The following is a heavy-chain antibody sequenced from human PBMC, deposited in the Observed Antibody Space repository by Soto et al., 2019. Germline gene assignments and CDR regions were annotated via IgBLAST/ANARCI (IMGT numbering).Heavy chain of an antibody. V-gene: IGHV3-30*18. D-gene: IGHD3-16*01. CDR3: AKDRTYGPPDYYGMDV. CDR2: ISYDASDT. Sequence: QVQLVESGGGVVQPGRSLRLSCAASGFTFSSYAMHWVRQAPGKGLDWVAVISYDASDTYYIDSVKGRVTISRDNSKNTLYLKMNSPSTEDTAVYYCAKDRTYGPPDYYGMDVWGHGTTVTVSS. CDR1: GFTFSSYA. J-gene: IGHJ6*02.